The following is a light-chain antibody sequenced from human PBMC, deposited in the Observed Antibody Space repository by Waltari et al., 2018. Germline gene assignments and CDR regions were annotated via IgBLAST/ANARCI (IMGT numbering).Light chain of an antibody. J-gene: IGLJ3*02. CDR2: GNT. CDR1: TSNLGANFD. V-gene: IGLV1-40*01. CDR3: QSYDNSLTTWV. Sequence: QSVLTQPPSVSGAPGQRVTISCAGRTSNLGANFDVQWYQQVPGTAPKLLIHGNTNRPSGVPGRFSGSKSGTSASLAITGLQPEDEADYYCQSYDNSLTTWVFGGGTTLTVL.